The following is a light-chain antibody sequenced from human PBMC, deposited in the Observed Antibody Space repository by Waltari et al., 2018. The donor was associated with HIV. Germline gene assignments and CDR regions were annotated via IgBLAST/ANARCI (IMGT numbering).Light chain of an antibody. V-gene: IGKV1-39*01. Sequence: DVQMTQSPYSLSASVGDRVNITCRASRDIGTYLNWYQQKPGHAPKLLVYAASRLQSGVPERFTGSGDGTDFTLTITSLQSEDSATYYCQQSYRTLRTFGQGTKL. CDR3: QQSYRTLRT. CDR2: AAS. J-gene: IGKJ1*01. CDR1: RDIGTY.